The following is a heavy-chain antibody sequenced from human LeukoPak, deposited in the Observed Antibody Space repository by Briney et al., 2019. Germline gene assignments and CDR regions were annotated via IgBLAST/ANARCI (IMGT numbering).Heavy chain of an antibody. D-gene: IGHD5-24*01. J-gene: IGHJ4*02. V-gene: IGHV3-74*01. CDR1: GFTFSSYV. Sequence: GGSLRLSCETAGFTFSSYVMHWVRRTPGKGLVWVSRISHDGFISYADSVKGRFTISRDNAKNTLILQMNSLRAEGTAVYYCARDWVYKIDYWGRGTLVTVSS. CDR2: ISHDGFI. CDR3: ARDWVYKIDY.